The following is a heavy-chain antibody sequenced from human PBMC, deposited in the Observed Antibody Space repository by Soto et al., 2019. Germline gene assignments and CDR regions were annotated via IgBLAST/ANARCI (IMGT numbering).Heavy chain of an antibody. CDR1: GFTFSNYA. Sequence: GGSLRLSCAASGFTFSNYAMSWVRQAPGKGLEWVSAITGGADSTFYADSVKGRFTISRDNSKNTLYLQISSLRAEDTAVYYCAKSWPSGLVPVWGRGTLVTVSS. D-gene: IGHD2-15*01. V-gene: IGHV3-23*01. CDR2: ITGGADST. CDR3: AKSWPSGLVPV. J-gene: IGHJ4*02.